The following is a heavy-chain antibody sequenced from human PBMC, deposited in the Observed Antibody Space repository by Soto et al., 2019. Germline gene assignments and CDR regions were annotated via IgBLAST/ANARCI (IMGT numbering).Heavy chain of an antibody. CDR1: GGSISSGGYY. CDR2: IYYSGST. Sequence: TLSLTCPVSGGSISSGGYYWSWIRQHPGKGLEWIGYIYYSGSTYYNPSLKSRVTISVDTSKNQFSLKLSSVTAADTAVYYCAAGDHPYTAMAIGYWGQGTLVTVSS. D-gene: IGHD5-18*01. V-gene: IGHV4-31*03. CDR3: AAGDHPYTAMAIGY. J-gene: IGHJ4*02.